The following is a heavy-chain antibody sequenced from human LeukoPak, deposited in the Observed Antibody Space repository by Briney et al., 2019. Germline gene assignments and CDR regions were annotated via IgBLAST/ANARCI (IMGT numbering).Heavy chain of an antibody. V-gene: IGHV4-34*01. J-gene: IGHJ6*03. CDR3: ARRYSGSYGLYSHHSMDV. CDR2: INHSGST. CDR1: GGSFSGYY. D-gene: IGHD1-26*01. Sequence: PSQTLSLTCAVYGGSFSGYYWSWIRQPPGKGLEWIGEINHSGSTNYNPSLKSRVTISVDTSKNQFSLKLSSVTAADTSVSSWARRYSGSYGLYSHHSMDVWGKGTTVTISS.